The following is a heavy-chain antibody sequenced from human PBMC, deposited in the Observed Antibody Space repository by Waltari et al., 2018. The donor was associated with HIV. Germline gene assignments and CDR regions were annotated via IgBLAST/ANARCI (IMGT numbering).Heavy chain of an antibody. CDR1: GFPFSSYS. CDR3: ARQDSSGGNYYYGMDV. J-gene: IGHJ6*02. V-gene: IGHV3-21*01. D-gene: IGHD3-22*01. CDR2: ISSSSIYI. Sequence: EVQLVESGGGLVKPGGSLRLSCAASGFPFSSYSMNWVRQAPGKGLEWVSSISSSSIYISYADSVEGRFTISRDNAKNSLYLQMNSLRAEDTAVYYCARQDSSGGNYYYGMDVWGQGTTVTVSS.